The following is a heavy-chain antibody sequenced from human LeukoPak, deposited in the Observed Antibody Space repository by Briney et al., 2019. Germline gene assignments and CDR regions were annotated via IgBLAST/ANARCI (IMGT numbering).Heavy chain of an antibody. Sequence: PSETLSLSCAVSGGSLSSGYWTWIRQPPGKGLEWIGEISYSGTTNYNPSLKSRVTISADTSKNQLSLKLRSVTAADTAVYYCARWLAAVPKMFDPWGQGTLVTVPS. CDR2: ISYSGTT. J-gene: IGHJ5*02. D-gene: IGHD6-13*01. CDR3: ARWLAAVPKMFDP. V-gene: IGHV4-34*01. CDR1: GGSLSSGY.